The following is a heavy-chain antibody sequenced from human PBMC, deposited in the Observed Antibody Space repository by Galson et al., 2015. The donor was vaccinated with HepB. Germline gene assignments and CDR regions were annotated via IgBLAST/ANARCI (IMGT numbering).Heavy chain of an antibody. D-gene: IGHD3-16*02. CDR1: GFTFSNAW. CDR2: IKSKTDGGTT. CDR3: TTDLVGIMITFVDVILPGY. Sequence: SLRLSCAASGFTFSNAWMSWVRQAPGKGLEWVGRIKSKTDGGTTDYAAPVKGRFTISRDFSNNTLYLQMNSLKTEDTAVYYCTTDLVGIMITFVDVILPGYWGQGTLVTVSS. V-gene: IGHV3-15*01. J-gene: IGHJ4*02.